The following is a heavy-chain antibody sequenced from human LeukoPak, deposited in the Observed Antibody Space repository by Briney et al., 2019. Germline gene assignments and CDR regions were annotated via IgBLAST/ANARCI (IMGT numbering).Heavy chain of an antibody. CDR2: ISGDGGST. CDR3: VRRGDASSGWGDHDF. J-gene: IGHJ4*02. V-gene: IGHV3-43*02. D-gene: IGHD6-19*01. Sequence: GGSLRLSCAASGFTFDDYAMHWVRQAPGKGLEWVSLISGDGGSTYYADSVKGRFTISRDNSKNMVHLQMNSLTGEDTALYYCVRRGDASSGWGDHDFWGQGALVTVSS. CDR1: GFTFDDYA.